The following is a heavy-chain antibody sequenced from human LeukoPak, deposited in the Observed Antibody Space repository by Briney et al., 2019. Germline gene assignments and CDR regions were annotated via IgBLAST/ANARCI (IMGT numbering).Heavy chain of an antibody. CDR1: GYSLTGYH. CDR2: MSPNSGDT. J-gene: IGHJ4*02. V-gene: IGHV1-8*02. CDR3: VRTPPNWGFDY. Sequence: GASVKVSCKASGYSLTGYHMHWVRQAPGQGLEWMGWMSPNSGDTGYAQKFQGRVTMTSDSSISTAYMELSSLRSEDTAIYYCVRTPPNWGFDYWGQGTLVTVSS. D-gene: IGHD7-27*01.